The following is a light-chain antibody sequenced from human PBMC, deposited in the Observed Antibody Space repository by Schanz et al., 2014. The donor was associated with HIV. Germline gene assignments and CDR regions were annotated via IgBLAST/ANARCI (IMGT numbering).Light chain of an antibody. Sequence: EIVLTQSPGTLSLSPGERATLSCRASQSVSSSYLAWYQQKPGQAPRLLIYAASSRATGIPDRFSGSGSGTDFTLTISRVEPEDYAVYYCQQYGSSPFTFGPGTKVDIK. V-gene: IGKV3-20*01. CDR3: QQYGSSPFT. CDR1: QSVSSSY. CDR2: AAS. J-gene: IGKJ3*01.